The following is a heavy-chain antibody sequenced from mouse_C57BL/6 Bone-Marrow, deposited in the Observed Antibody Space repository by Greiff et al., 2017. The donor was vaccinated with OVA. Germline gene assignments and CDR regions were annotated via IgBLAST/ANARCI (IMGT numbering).Heavy chain of an antibody. V-gene: IGHV1-81*01. J-gene: IGHJ1*03. D-gene: IGHD1-1*01. CDR3: ARDYGRYFDV. Sequence: QVQLQQSGAELARPGASVKLSCKASGYTFTSYGISWVKQRTGQGLEWIGEIYPRSGNTYYNEKFKGKATLTADKSSSTAYIELRSLTSEDSAVYFCARDYGRYFDVWGTGTTVTVSS. CDR1: GYTFTSYG. CDR2: IYPRSGNT.